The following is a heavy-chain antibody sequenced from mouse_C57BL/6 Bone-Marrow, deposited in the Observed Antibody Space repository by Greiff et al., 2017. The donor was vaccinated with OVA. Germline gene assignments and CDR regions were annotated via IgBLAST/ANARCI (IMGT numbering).Heavy chain of an antibody. V-gene: IGHV1-55*01. Sequence: VQLQQPGAELVKPGASVKMSCKASGYTFTSYWLTWVKQRPGQGLEWIGDIYPGSGSTNYNEKFKSKATLTVDTSSRTAYMQLSSLTSEDSAVYYCASYYYGSSYGWFAYGGQGTLVTVSA. CDR2: IYPGSGST. CDR3: ASYYYGSSYGWFAY. J-gene: IGHJ3*01. D-gene: IGHD1-1*01. CDR1: GYTFTSYW.